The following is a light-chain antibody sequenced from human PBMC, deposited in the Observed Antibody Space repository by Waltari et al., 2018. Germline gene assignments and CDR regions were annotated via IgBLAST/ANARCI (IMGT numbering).Light chain of an antibody. CDR1: SVHSTYA. CDR2: VDSDGSQ. J-gene: IGLJ3*02. V-gene: IGLV4-69*01. Sequence: QPVLTQSPSASASLGASVKVTCTLSSVHSTYAIAWHQQQPEKGPRYLMKVDSDGSQSKGDGIPDRFSGSTSGAGRYLTISNLQSDDEADYYCQTWSSGSVVFGGGTRVTVL. CDR3: QTWSSGSVV.